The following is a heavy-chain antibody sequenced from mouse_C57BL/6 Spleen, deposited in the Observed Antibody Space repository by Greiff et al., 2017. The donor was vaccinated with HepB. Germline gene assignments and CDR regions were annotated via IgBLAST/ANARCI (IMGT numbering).Heavy chain of an antibody. CDR2: INPSSGYT. J-gene: IGHJ3*01. Sequence: VKLVESGAELARPGASVKMSCKASGYTFTSYTMHWVKQRPGQGLEWIGYINPSSGYTKYNQKFKDKATLTADKSSSTAYMQLSSLTSEDSAVYYCAREGDDYGWFAYWGQGTLVTVSA. V-gene: IGHV1-4*01. CDR1: GYTFTSYT. CDR3: AREGDDYGWFAY. D-gene: IGHD2-4*01.